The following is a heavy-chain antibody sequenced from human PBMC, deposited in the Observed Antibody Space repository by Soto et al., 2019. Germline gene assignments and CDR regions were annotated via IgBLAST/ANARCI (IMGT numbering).Heavy chain of an antibody. CDR2: IIPIFGTA. V-gene: IGHV1-69*01. CDR1: GGTFNRYT. D-gene: IGHD1-1*01. CDR3: ALWGFRDGNNSKYNYSGMDV. Sequence: VQLVQSGAEVKKPGSSVKLSCKASGGTFNRYTISWVRQAPGQGLEWMGGIIPIFGTANYAQKFQGRVAIIAAESKSAAYMELRSMRSEDTAVYYCALWGFRDGNNSKYNYSGMDVWGQGTTVTVSS. J-gene: IGHJ6*02.